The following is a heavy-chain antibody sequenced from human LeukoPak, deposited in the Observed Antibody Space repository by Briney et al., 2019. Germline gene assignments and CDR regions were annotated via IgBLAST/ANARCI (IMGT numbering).Heavy chain of an antibody. J-gene: IGHJ3*02. CDR1: GYTFTSYG. Sequence: ASVKVSCKASGYTFTSYGISWVRQAPGQGPEWMGWISAYNGNTNYAQKLQGGVTMTTDTSASTAYMELRSLRSDDTAVYYCARVREDSSFPDAFDIWGQGTMVTVSS. CDR2: ISAYNGNT. D-gene: IGHD3-22*01. CDR3: ARVREDSSFPDAFDI. V-gene: IGHV1-18*01.